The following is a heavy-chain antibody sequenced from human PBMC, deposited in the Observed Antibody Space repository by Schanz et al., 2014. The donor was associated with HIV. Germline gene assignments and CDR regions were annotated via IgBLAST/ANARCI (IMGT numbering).Heavy chain of an antibody. CDR1: GGSLSGYD. D-gene: IGHD3-10*01. J-gene: IGHJ4*02. Sequence: VQLQQWGAGLLNSSETLSLTCAVYGGSLSGYDWNWVRQVPGKGLEWVASIKEDGSATYYVDSVKVRFTITRDNARNSLYLQMDSLSVEGTVVYHCASVRGGGWGRGTLVTVSS. CDR2: IKEDGSAT. CDR3: ASVRGGG. V-gene: IGHV3-7*01.